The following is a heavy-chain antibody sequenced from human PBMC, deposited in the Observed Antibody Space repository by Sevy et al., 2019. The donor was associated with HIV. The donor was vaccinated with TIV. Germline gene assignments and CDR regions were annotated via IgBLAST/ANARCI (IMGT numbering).Heavy chain of an antibody. V-gene: IGHV3-23*01. Sequence: GGSLRLSCAASGFTFSKYSMSWVRQPPGKGLEWVSTLSFGCGEINYADCVNGRFTISRDNSKSSVYLQMNNLRPEDTAVYYCAREGCTKPHDYWGQGTLVTVSS. CDR1: GFTFSKYS. J-gene: IGHJ4*02. D-gene: IGHD2-8*01. CDR2: LSFGCGEI. CDR3: AREGCTKPHDY.